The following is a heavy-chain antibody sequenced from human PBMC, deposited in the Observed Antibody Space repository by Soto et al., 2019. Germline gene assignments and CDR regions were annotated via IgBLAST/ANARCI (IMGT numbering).Heavy chain of an antibody. V-gene: IGHV1-46*01. Sequence: QVQLVQSGAEVKKPGASVKVSCKASGYTFTSYNIHWVRQAPGQGLEWVGMINPRGFFTTYAQKFRGRVTRTGDTSPSVVYMELTNLRSEDTAVYYCARAAGMFGELFWFDPCGQGTLVSVSS. D-gene: IGHD3-10*02. CDR3: ARAAGMFGELFWFDP. CDR2: INPRGFFT. J-gene: IGHJ5*02. CDR1: GYTFTSYN.